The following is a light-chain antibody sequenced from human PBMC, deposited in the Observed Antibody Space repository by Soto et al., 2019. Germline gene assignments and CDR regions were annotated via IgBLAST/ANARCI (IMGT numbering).Light chain of an antibody. CDR3: QQYNNWPPLI. V-gene: IGKV3-15*01. Sequence: EIVMTQSPATLSVSPGERATLSCRASQSVSSNLAWYQQKPGQAPRLLIYGASTRATGIPARFSGSGSGTEFTLTISRLQSEDFAVYYCQQYNNWPPLIFGGGTKVEIK. J-gene: IGKJ4*01. CDR2: GAS. CDR1: QSVSSN.